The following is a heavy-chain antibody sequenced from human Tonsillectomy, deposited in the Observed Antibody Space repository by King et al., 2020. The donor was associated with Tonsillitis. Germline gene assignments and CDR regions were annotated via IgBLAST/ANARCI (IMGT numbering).Heavy chain of an antibody. Sequence: VQLQESGPGLVKPSETLSLTCTVSGGFISSYYWSWIRQPAGKGLEWIGRIYTSGRTNHNPSLKSRVTMSVDTSKKQIYLKLSSVTAADTAVYYCARELEVLLAHYYFDYWGQGTLVTVSS. CDR2: IYTSGRT. V-gene: IGHV4-4*07. CDR1: GGFISSYY. J-gene: IGHJ4*02. CDR3: ARELEVLLAHYYFDY. D-gene: IGHD1-1*01.